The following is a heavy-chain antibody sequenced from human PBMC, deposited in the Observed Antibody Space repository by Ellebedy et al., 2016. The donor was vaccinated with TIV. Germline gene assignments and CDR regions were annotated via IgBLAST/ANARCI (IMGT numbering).Heavy chain of an antibody. V-gene: IGHV3-21*03. D-gene: IGHD2-8*02. CDR3: AGIDIYWEDY. Sequence: GESLKISCAASGFTFGSYSMNWVRQAPGKGLEWVSSIGSSSGFIYYAESVKGRFTISRDNAKNSLYLQMNSLRAEDTAVYYCAGIDIYWEDYWGQGTLVTVSS. CDR2: IGSSSGFI. J-gene: IGHJ4*02. CDR1: GFTFGSYS.